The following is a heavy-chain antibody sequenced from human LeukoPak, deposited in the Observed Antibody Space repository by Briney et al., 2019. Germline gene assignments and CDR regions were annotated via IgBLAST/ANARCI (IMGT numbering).Heavy chain of an antibody. Sequence: GGSLRLSCAASAFSVGSNYMTWVRQAPGKGLEWVANVNQGGTQKYYVDSVEGRFTISRDNAENSLYLQMNSLRAEDTAVYYCAREHYFYYMDGWGKGTTVTVSS. CDR3: AREHYFYYMDG. CDR1: AFSVGSNY. V-gene: IGHV3-7*01. CDR2: VNQGGTQK. J-gene: IGHJ6*03.